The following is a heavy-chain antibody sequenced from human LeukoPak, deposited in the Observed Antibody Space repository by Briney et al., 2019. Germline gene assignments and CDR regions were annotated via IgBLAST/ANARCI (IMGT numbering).Heavy chain of an antibody. Sequence: PGGTLRLSCAASGFTFSSYSMNWVRQAPGKGLEWVSSISSSSSYIYYADSVSRRFTISRDTTKNSLYLHMNMLRAEDTAVYYCASFASPKGYWGQGTLVTVSS. CDR2: ISSSSSYI. CDR3: ASFASPKGY. J-gene: IGHJ4*02. CDR1: GFTFSSYS. V-gene: IGHV3-21*01. D-gene: IGHD2-2*01.